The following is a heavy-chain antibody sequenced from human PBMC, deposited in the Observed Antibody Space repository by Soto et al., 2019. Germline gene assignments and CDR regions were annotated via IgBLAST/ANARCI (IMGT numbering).Heavy chain of an antibody. J-gene: IGHJ3*02. D-gene: IGHD3-10*01. CDR3: ARPKPYYGSGSYDAFDI. CDR2: IYPGDSDT. V-gene: IGHV5-51*01. CDR1: GYSFTSYW. Sequence: GESLKISCKGSGYSFTSYWIGWVRQMPGKGLEWMGIIYPGDSDTRYSPSFQGQVTISADKSISTAYLQWSSLKASDTAMYYCARPKPYYGSGSYDAFDIWGQGTMVTVSS.